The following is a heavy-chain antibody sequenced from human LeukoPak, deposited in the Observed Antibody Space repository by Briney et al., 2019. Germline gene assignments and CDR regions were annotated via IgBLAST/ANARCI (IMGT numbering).Heavy chain of an antibody. V-gene: IGHV4-61*02. J-gene: IGHJ4*02. CDR3: AREPPGY. CDR1: GGSVTSGNYY. Sequence: SQTLSLTCTVSGGSVTSGNYYWDWIRQPAGKGLEWIGRIYTNGGASYNPSLKSRVTISIDASKNQFSLKLSSVTAADTAVYYCAREPPGYWGQGILVTVSS. CDR2: IYTNGGA.